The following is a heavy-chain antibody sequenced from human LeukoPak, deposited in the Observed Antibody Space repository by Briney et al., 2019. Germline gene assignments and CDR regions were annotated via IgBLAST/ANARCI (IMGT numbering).Heavy chain of an antibody. J-gene: IGHJ4*02. CDR2: IYPGDSDT. D-gene: IGHD2-8*02. CDR1: GYSFDKYW. V-gene: IGHV5-51*01. CDR3: ATKAGGTHFDL. Sequence: GESLKISCKGSGYSFDKYWIGWVRQMPEKGLEWMGIIYPGDSDTRYSPSFQGQVTISADKSITTAYLQWSSLKASDTAMYYCATKAGGTHFDLWGQGTLVTVTS.